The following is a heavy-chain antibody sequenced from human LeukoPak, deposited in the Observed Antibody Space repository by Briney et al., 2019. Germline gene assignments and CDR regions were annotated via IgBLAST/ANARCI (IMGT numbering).Heavy chain of an antibody. CDR3: AKDRYSGLNTIDY. D-gene: IGHD6-13*01. J-gene: IGHJ4*02. V-gene: IGHV3-30*18. CDR2: ISYDGSYK. Sequence: PGGSLRLSCAASGFTFSTYGMHWVRQAPGKRLEWVAVISYDGSYKFYADSVKGRFTISRDNSKSTLYLQMNSLRAEDTAVYYCAKDRYSGLNTIDYWGQGTLVTVSS. CDR1: GFTFSTYG.